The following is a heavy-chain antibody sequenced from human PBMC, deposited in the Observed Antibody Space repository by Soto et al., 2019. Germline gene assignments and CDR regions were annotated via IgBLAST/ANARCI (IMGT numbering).Heavy chain of an antibody. V-gene: IGHV5-51*01. J-gene: IGHJ6*02. Sequence: GESLKISCKGSGYSFTSYWIGWVRQMPGKGLEWMGIIYPGDSDTRYSPSFQGQVTISADKSISTAYLQWSSLKASDTAMYYCASQVSDYYDSSGYYYSRGMDVWGQGTTVTVSS. CDR2: IYPGDSDT. D-gene: IGHD3-22*01. CDR3: ASQVSDYYDSSGYYYSRGMDV. CDR1: GYSFTSYW.